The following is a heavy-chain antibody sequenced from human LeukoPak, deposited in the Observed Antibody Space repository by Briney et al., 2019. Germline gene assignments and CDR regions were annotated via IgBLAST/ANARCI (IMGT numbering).Heavy chain of an antibody. D-gene: IGHD6-19*01. CDR2: IKQEGSEK. Sequence: GGSLTLSWLAFGFTFSSYWMSWVRQAPGKGLEWVANIKQEGSEKYYVDSVKGRITISRDNAKNSLYLQMNSLRAEDTAVYYCARIAVAGIDYWGQGTLVTVSS. CDR1: GFTFSSYW. CDR3: ARIAVAGIDY. J-gene: IGHJ4*02. V-gene: IGHV3-7*01.